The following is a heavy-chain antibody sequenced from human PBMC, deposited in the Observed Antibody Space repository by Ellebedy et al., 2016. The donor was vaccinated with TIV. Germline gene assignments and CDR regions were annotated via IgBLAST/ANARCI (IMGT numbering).Heavy chain of an antibody. J-gene: IGHJ4*02. V-gene: IGHV3-7*03. CDR2: IKQEGSEK. Sequence: PGGSLRLSCAASGFTFSSYWMSWVRQAPRKGLEWVASIKQEGSEKRYVDSVKGRFTISRDNVKNSLYLQMSSLRAEDTDVYYCVRDHQAHDYWGQGSLVTVSS. CDR3: VRDHQAHDY. CDR1: GFTFSSYW.